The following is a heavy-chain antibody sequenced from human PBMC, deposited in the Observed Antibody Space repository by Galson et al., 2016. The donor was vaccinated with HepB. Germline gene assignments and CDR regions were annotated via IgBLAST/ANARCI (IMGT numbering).Heavy chain of an antibody. CDR1: GLTFSGFA. CDR2: ISDSGDRT. Sequence: SLRLSCAASGLTFSGFAMTWVRQAPGKGLEWVSVISDSGDRTYYADSVKGRLTISRDKSKRTLYLQMDSLRAEDTAIYYCAKAGYCSYVTCPLEYWGQGTLVTVSS. J-gene: IGHJ4*02. D-gene: IGHD2-15*01. CDR3: AKAGYCSYVTCPLEY. V-gene: IGHV3-23*01.